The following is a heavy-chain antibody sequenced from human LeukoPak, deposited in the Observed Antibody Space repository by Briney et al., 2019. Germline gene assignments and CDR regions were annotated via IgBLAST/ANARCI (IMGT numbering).Heavy chain of an antibody. CDR1: GGSISSYY. CDR3: ARVRNHYDFPLGD. J-gene: IGHJ4*02. Sequence: SETLSLTCTVSGGSISSYYWSWIRQPPGKGLEWNGYIYYSGSTNYNPSLKSRVTISVDTSKNQFSLKLSSVTAADTAVYYCARVRNHYDFPLGDWGQGTLVTVSS. V-gene: IGHV4-59*01. CDR2: IYYSGST. D-gene: IGHD3-3*01.